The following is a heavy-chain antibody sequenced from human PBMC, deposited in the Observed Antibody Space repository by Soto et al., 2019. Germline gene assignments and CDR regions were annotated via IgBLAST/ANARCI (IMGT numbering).Heavy chain of an antibody. J-gene: IGHJ6*02. V-gene: IGHV3-7*05. CDR2: IKKDGSEK. CDR1: GFTFRNYW. D-gene: IGHD3-3*02. Sequence: EVQLVESGGGLVQPGGSRSLSCAVSGFTFRNYWRSWVRQAPGKGLEWVANIKKDGSEKYYVDSVKGRFIISRDNGKKSLYLQMNDLRAEDTAVYYCAAILGMDVWGQGTTVTVSS. CDR3: AAILGMDV.